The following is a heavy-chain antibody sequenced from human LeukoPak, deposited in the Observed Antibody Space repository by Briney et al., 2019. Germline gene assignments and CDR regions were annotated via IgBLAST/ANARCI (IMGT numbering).Heavy chain of an antibody. CDR3: ARWIEVSDQVFDY. D-gene: IGHD2-2*03. CDR1: GGTFSSYA. J-gene: IGHJ4*02. Sequence: SVKVSCKASGGTFSSYAISWVRQAPGQGLEWMGGIIPIFGTANYAQKFQGRVTITADESTSTAYMELSSLRSEDTAVYYCARWIEVSDQVFDYWGQGTLVTVSS. CDR2: IIPIFGTA. V-gene: IGHV1-69*13.